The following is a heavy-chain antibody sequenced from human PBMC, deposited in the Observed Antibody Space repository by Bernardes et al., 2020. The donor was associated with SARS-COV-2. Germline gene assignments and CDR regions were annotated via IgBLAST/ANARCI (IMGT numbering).Heavy chain of an antibody. V-gene: IGHV4-34*01. J-gene: IGHJ4*02. D-gene: IGHD2-15*01. CDR1: GGSFSGYY. Sequence: TLSLTCAVYGGSFSGYYWSWIRQPPGKGLEWIGEINHSGSTNYNPSLKSRVTISVDTSKNQFSLKLSSVTAADTAVYYCARSRPSSDGSCFSYSWGQGNLVTVSS. CDR3: ARSRPSSDGSCFSYS. CDR2: INHSGST.